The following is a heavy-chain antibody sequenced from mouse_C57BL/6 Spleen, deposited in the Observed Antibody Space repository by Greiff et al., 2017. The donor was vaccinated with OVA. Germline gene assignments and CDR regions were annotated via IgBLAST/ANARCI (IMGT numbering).Heavy chain of an antibody. CDR1: GYAFSSSW. V-gene: IGHV1-82*01. J-gene: IGHJ2*01. CDR2: IYPGDGDT. Sequence: QVQLQQSGPELVKPGASVKISCKASGYAFSSSWMNWVKQRPGQGLEWIGRIYPGDGDTNYNGKFKGKATLPADTSSSTAYMHLSSLTSEDSAVYVCAREGATVGYLDYWGQGTTLTVSS. D-gene: IGHD1-1*01. CDR3: AREGATVGYLDY.